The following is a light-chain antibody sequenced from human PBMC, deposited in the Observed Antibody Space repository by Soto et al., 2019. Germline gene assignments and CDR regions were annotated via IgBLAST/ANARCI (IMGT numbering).Light chain of an antibody. CDR3: QQSYSTPKT. Sequence: IQLTQSPASLSASVGDRVTITFRASQGISSYLAWHQQKPGKAPKLLIYDGSTLQSGVPSRFSGSGSGTEFTLTISSLQPEDFATYYCQQSYSTPKTFGQGTKVDIK. J-gene: IGKJ1*01. V-gene: IGKV1-39*01. CDR2: DGS. CDR1: QGISSY.